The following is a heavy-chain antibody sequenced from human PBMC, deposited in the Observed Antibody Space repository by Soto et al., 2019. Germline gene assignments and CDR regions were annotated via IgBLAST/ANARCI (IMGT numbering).Heavy chain of an antibody. CDR3: GKGFYGSGGPDV. V-gene: IGHV4-34*01. CDR2: INHSGST. Sequence: PSETLSLTCAVYGGSFSGCYWSWIRQPPGKGLEWIGEINHSGSTNYNPSLKSRVTISVDTSKNLFSMNLSAVTAADTAIYYCGKGFYGSGGPDVWGPGTLVTVSS. J-gene: IGHJ4*02. CDR1: GGSFSGCY. D-gene: IGHD3-10*01.